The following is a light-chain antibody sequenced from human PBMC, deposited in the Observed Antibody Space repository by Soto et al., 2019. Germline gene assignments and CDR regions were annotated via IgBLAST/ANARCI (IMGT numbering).Light chain of an antibody. J-gene: IGKJ4*01. CDR3: MQGLQTPLT. CDR2: LGS. CDR1: QSLQHSNGYNC. V-gene: IGKV2-28*01. Sequence: DIVMTQSPLSLPVTPGEPASISCRSSQSLQHSNGYNCLDWYLQKPGQSPQLLIYLGSNRAYWEHDRFSGSGSGNEFTLNISRVEAEDVGVYYCMQGLQTPLTPVGGTKVDIK.